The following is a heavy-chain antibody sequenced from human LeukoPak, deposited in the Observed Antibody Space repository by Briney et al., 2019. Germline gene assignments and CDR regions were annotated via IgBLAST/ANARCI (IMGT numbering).Heavy chain of an antibody. J-gene: IGHJ6*03. CDR1: GFTFSSYS. V-gene: IGHV3-21*01. D-gene: IGHD6-13*01. CDR3: AKEGFSRGYYYYYYMAV. Sequence: GGSLRLSCAASGFTFSSYSMNWVRQAPGKGLEWVSSISSSSSYIYYADSVKGRFTISRDNAKNSLYLQMNSLRAEDTAVYYCAKEGFSRGYYYYYYMAVWGKGTTVTVSS. CDR2: ISSSSSYI.